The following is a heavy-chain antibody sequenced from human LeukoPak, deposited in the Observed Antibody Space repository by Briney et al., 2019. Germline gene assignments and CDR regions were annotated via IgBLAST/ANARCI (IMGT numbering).Heavy chain of an antibody. J-gene: IGHJ3*02. CDR2: ISGSGGST. D-gene: IGHD2-2*01. CDR3: ARGLGSSTSRHTFDI. V-gene: IGHV3-23*01. CDR1: GFSFSSYV. Sequence: GGSLRLSCAASGFSFSSYVMSWVRQAPGRGLEWVSAISGSGGSTYFADSVKGRFTNSRDNSKNTLYLQMNSLSAEDTAIYYCARGLGSSTSRHTFDIWGQGTMVTVSS.